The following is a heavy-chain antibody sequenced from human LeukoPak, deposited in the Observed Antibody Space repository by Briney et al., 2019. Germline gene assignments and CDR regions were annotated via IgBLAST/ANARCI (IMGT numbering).Heavy chain of an antibody. J-gene: IGHJ5*02. CDR2: IFYSGST. D-gene: IGHD3-22*01. CDR1: GGSISSSNYY. Sequence: SETLSLTCSVSGGSISSSNYYWGWIRQPPGKGLEWIGSIFYSGSTYYNPSRKRRATISVDTSKNQFSLKLSSVTAADTAVYYCARRGYYDSRGWFDPWGQGTLVTVSS. V-gene: IGHV4-39*01. CDR3: ARRGYYDSRGWFDP.